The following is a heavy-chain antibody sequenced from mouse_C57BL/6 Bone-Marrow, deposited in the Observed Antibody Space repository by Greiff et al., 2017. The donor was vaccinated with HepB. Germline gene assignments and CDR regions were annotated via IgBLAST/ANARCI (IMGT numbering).Heavy chain of an antibody. CDR1: GYTFTSYW. Sequence: QVQLQQPGAELVRPGTSVKLSCKASGYTFTSYWMHWVKQRPGQGLEWIGVIDPSDSYTNYNQKFKGKATLTVDTSSSTAYMQLSSLTSEDSAVYYCARGDPYYGSSFDYWGQGTTLTVSS. CDR3: ARGDPYYGSSFDY. V-gene: IGHV1-59*01. CDR2: IDPSDSYT. J-gene: IGHJ2*01. D-gene: IGHD1-1*01.